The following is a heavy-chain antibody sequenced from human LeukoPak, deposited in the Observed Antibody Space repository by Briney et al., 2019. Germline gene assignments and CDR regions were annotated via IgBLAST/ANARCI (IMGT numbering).Heavy chain of an antibody. J-gene: IGHJ6*04. Sequence: PSETLSLTCTVSNGSISSDTYFWSWIRQPAGTGLEWIGRMSSSGINTYSPSLKSRVTISIDTSRNQFSLKLSSVTAADTAVYYCARDRYYYDSSGYYKLDVWGKGTTVTISS. CDR2: MSSSGIN. CDR1: NGSISSDTYF. V-gene: IGHV4-61*02. CDR3: ARDRYYYDSSGYYKLDV. D-gene: IGHD3-22*01.